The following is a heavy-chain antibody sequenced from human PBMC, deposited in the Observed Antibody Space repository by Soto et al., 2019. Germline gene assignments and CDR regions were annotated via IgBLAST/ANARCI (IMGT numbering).Heavy chain of an antibody. D-gene: IGHD6-6*01. J-gene: IGHJ5*02. Sequence: ASVKVSCKASGYTFTGYYMHWVRQAPGQGREWMGWINPNSGGTNYAQKFQGRVTMTRDTSISTAYMELSRLRSDDTAVYYCARDRGIAARPMGWFDPWGQGXLGTVPS. V-gene: IGHV1-2*02. CDR2: INPNSGGT. CDR1: GYTFTGYY. CDR3: ARDRGIAARPMGWFDP.